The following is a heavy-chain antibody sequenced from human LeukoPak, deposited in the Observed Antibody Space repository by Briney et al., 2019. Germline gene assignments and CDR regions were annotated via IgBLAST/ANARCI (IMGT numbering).Heavy chain of an antibody. D-gene: IGHD1-26*01. J-gene: IGHJ4*02. Sequence: ASVTVSCKASGYTFTSYGISWVRQAPGQGLEWMGWISAYNGNTNYAQKLQGRVTMTTDKSTSTAYMELRSLRSDDTAVYYCARVLPGATQAYWGQGTLVTVSS. CDR3: ARVLPGATQAY. CDR1: GYTFTSYG. CDR2: ISAYNGNT. V-gene: IGHV1-18*01.